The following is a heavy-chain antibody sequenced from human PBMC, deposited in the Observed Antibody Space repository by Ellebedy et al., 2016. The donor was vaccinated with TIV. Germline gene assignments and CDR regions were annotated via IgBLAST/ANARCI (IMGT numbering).Heavy chain of an antibody. J-gene: IGHJ4*02. CDR2: FSRSGAT. V-gene: IGHV3-23*01. CDR3: ARNRPETPLGY. CDR1: GFAFSTYA. D-gene: IGHD1-14*01. Sequence: GESLKISXAASGFAFSTYAMAWVRQAPGKGLEWVSTFSRSGATVYADSVKGRFTISRDTSKNTLFLQMNSLRAEDTAVYYCARNRPETPLGYWGQGTLVTVSS.